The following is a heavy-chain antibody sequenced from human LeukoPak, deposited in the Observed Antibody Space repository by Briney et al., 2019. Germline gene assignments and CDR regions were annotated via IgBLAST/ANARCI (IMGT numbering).Heavy chain of an antibody. J-gene: IGHJ4*02. CDR2: IYYSGST. CDR1: GGSISSYY. D-gene: IGHD6-13*01. CDR3: ARLTPAAAAFDY. V-gene: IGHV4-59*08. Sequence: SETLSLTCTVSGGSISSYYWSWIRQPPGKGLEWIGYIYYSGSTNYNPSLKSRVTISVDTSKNQFSLKLSSVTAADTAAYYCARLTPAAAAFDYWGQGTLVTVSS.